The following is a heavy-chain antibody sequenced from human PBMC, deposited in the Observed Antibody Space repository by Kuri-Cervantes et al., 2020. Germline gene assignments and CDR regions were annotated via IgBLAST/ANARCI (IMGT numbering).Heavy chain of an antibody. CDR1: GYTFTSYG. V-gene: IGHV1-18*01. CDR2: ISAYNGNT. Sequence: ASVKVSCKASGYTFTSYGISWVRQAPGQGLEWMGWISAYNGNTNYAQKLQGRVTMTTDTSTSTAYMELRSLRSDDTAVYYCARELGEDSSDYYWHAFDIWGQGTMVTVSS. D-gene: IGHD3-22*01. J-gene: IGHJ3*02. CDR3: ARELGEDSSDYYWHAFDI.